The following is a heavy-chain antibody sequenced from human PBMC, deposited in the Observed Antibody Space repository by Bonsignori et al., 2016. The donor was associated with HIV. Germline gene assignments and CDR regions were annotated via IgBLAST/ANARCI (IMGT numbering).Heavy chain of an antibody. CDR2: ISVYNANT. J-gene: IGHJ3*02. V-gene: IGHV1-18*01. Sequence: ASVKVSCKASGYTFTTYGISWVRQAPGQGLEWLGWISVYNANTNYAQKLQGRVTMTTDTSTSTAYMDLRSLRSDDTAAYYCARNKGNWGPPRLIDAFDIWGQGTMVTVSS. CDR3: ARNKGNWGPPRLIDAFDI. CDR1: GYTFTTYG. D-gene: IGHD7-27*01.